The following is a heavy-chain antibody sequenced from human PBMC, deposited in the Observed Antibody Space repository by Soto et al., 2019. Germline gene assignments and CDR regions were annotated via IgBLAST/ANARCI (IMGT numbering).Heavy chain of an antibody. V-gene: IGHV3-30*18. CDR2: ISYDGSNK. CDR3: AKVHTDYYYYGMDV. J-gene: IGHJ6*02. Sequence: VQLVESGGGVVQPGRSLRLSCAASGFTFSSYGMHWVRQAPGKGLEWVAVISYDGSNKYYADSVKGRFTISRDNSKNTLYLQMNSLRAEDTAVYYCAKVHTDYYYYGMDVWGQGTTVTVSS. CDR1: GFTFSSYG.